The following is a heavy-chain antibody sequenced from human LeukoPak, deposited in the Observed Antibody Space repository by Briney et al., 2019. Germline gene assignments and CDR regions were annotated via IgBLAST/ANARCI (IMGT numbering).Heavy chain of an antibody. CDR3: AKQQLGHFDY. J-gene: IGHJ4*02. CDR2: IKQDGSEK. Sequence: GSLRLSCAASGFTFSCYWMSWVRQAPGKGLERVANIKQDGSEKYYVDSVKGRFTISRDNAKNSLYLQMNSLRAEDTAVYYCAKQQLGHFDYWGQGTLVTVSS. D-gene: IGHD6-13*01. V-gene: IGHV3-7*01. CDR1: GFTFSCYW.